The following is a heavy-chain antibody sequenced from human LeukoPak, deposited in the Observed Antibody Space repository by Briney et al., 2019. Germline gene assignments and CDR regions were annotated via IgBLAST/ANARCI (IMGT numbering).Heavy chain of an antibody. D-gene: IGHD6-19*01. V-gene: IGHV4-34*01. CDR1: GGSFSGYY. J-gene: IGHJ4*02. CDR3: AGYTSGVPPSV. CDR2: INHSGST. Sequence: PSETLSLTCAVYGGSFSGYYWSWIRQPPGKGLEWIGEINHSGSTNYNPSLKSRVTISVDTSKNQFSLKLSSVTAADTAVYYCAGYTSGVPPSVWGQGTLVTVSS.